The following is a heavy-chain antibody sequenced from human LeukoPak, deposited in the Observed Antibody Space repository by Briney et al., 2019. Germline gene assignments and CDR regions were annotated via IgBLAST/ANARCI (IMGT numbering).Heavy chain of an antibody. Sequence: PSETLSLTCTVSGGSISSYYWSWIQQPPGKGLEWIGYIYYSGSTNYNPSLKSRVTISVDTSKNQFSLKLSSVTAADTAVYYCARVAQPYSDSSGYYIFDYWGQGTLVTVSS. CDR1: GGSISSYY. CDR3: ARVAQPYSDSSGYYIFDY. CDR2: IYYSGST. V-gene: IGHV4-59*01. J-gene: IGHJ4*02. D-gene: IGHD3-22*01.